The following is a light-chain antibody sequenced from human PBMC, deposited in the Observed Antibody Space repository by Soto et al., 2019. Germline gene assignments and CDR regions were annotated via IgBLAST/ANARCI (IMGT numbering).Light chain of an antibody. CDR1: QSIFNY. J-gene: IGKJ1*01. CDR3: QHSSLSPWP. CDR2: ATS. V-gene: IGKV1-39*01. Sequence: DIQMTQSPSSLSASVGDRVTITCRASQSIFNYLNWYQQKPGKAPKLLIFATSNLQNGVPSRFSGSGPGTEFTLTISSLQLEDFATYSCQHSSLSPWPFGQGTKVEIK.